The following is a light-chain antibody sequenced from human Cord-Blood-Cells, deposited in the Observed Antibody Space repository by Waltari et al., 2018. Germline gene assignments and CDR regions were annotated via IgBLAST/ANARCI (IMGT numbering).Light chain of an antibody. CDR1: QGISNY. Sequence: DIQMTPSPSSLSASAGDRVTITCRASQGISNYLSWFQQKPGTAPKSLFYAATSLQSGVASKFSGSGSATYFTLTSSSQQPEDVVTYYYQQYNSYPWTFGQGTKVEIK. CDR3: QQYNSYPWT. V-gene: IGKV1-16*02. J-gene: IGKJ1*01. CDR2: AAT.